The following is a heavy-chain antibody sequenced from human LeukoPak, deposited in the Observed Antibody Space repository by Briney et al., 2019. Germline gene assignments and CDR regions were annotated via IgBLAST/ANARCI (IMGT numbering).Heavy chain of an antibody. CDR3: ARGNWDGEYDTYYHYGMDV. CDR2: IWYDGSNM. J-gene: IGHJ6*04. CDR1: GFTFRNYG. V-gene: IGHV3-33*01. D-gene: IGHD4-17*01. Sequence: GRSLRLSCAASGFTFRNYGMHWVRQAPGKGLEWVALIWYDGSNMYYADSEKGRFTISRDNSENTLYLQMNRLRAEDTGVNYCARGNWDGEYDTYYHYGMDVWGKGTTVTVSS.